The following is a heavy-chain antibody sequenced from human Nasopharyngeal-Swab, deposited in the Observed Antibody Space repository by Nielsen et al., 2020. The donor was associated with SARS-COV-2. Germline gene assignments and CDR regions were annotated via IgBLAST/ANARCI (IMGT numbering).Heavy chain of an antibody. CDR1: GFTFGSYS. Sequence: GESLKISCAASGFTFGSYSMNWVRQAPGKGLEWVSSISSSSSYIYYADSVKGRFTISRDNAKNSLYLQMNSLRAEDTAVYYCARGCVLTGPTCNYYGMDVWGQGTTVTVSS. V-gene: IGHV3-21*01. D-gene: IGHD3-9*01. CDR2: ISSSSSYI. J-gene: IGHJ6*02. CDR3: ARGCVLTGPTCNYYGMDV.